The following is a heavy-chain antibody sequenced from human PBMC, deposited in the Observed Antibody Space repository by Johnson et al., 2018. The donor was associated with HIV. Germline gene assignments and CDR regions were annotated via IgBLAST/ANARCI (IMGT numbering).Heavy chain of an antibody. Sequence: QVQLVESGGGVVQPGRSLRLSCAASGFTFSSYAMHWVRQAPGKGLEWVAVISYDGNNKYYADSVKGRFTISRDNSKNTLYLQMNSLRAEDTAVYYCARALLERGAFDIWGQGTMVTVSS. D-gene: IGHD2-15*01. CDR2: ISYDGNNK. V-gene: IGHV3-30-3*01. CDR1: GFTFSSYA. CDR3: ARALLERGAFDI. J-gene: IGHJ3*02.